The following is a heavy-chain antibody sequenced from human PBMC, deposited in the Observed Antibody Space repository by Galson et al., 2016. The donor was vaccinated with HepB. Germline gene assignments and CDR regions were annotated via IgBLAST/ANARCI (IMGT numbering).Heavy chain of an antibody. CDR2: IDPNDGVT. CDR3: AREDWLDS. Sequence: SVKVSCKASGYSFRSYYIHWVRQVPGQGLEWMGIIDPNDGVTNYTQKLQGRVTMTRDTSTNTLYLELSSLKFEDTAIYYSAREDWLDSWGQGTLVTVSS. V-gene: IGHV1-46*01. J-gene: IGHJ5*01. CDR1: GYSFRSYY.